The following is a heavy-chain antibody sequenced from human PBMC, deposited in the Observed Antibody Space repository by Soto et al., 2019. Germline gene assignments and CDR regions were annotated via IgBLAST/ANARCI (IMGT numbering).Heavy chain of an antibody. V-gene: IGHV4-38-2*01. CDR3: ARGRFTTVTTWWYFDY. J-gene: IGHJ4*02. CDR2: IYHSGTT. Sequence: LSLTCAVSGDSISSGYYWAWIRQPPGKGLEWIGSIYHSGTTYYNPSLKGRVTISVDTSTSTVYMDLSSLRSEDTAVYYCARGRFTTVTTWWYFDYWGQGALVTVSS. CDR1: GDSISSGYY. D-gene: IGHD4-17*01.